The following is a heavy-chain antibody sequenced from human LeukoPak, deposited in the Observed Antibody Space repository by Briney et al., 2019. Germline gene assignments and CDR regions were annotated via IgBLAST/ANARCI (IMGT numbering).Heavy chain of an antibody. CDR1: GGSFSGYY. V-gene: IGHV4-34*01. CDR2: INQSGRT. D-gene: IGHD5-12*01. J-gene: IGHJ4*02. CDR3: ARIAYSGYDFRGGADY. Sequence: SETLSLTCAVNGGSFSGYYWSWIRQPPGKGLEWIGEINQSGRTNYNPSLKSRVTISVDTSKNQFSLRLSSVTAADTAVYYCARIAYSGYDFRGGADYWGQGALVTVSS.